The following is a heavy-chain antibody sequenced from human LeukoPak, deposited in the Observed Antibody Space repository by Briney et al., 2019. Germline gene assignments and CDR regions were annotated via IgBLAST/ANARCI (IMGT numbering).Heavy chain of an antibody. CDR3: ARQGSSDAFDI. J-gene: IGHJ3*02. D-gene: IGHD6-6*01. CDR2: ISSSSSYI. V-gene: IGHV3-21*01. CDR1: GFTFSSYS. Sequence: GGSLRLSCAASGFTFSSYSMNWVRQAPGKGLEWVSSISSSSSYIYYADSVKGRFTISRDNAKNSLYLQMNSLRAEDTAVYYCARQGSSDAFDIWGQGTMVTVPS.